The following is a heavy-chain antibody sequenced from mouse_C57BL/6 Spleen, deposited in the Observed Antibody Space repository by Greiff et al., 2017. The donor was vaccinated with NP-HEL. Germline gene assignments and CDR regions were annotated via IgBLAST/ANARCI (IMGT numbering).Heavy chain of an antibody. V-gene: IGHV14-4*01. J-gene: IGHJ3*01. D-gene: IGHD1-1*01. CDR3: TTDYGSSLY. CDR2: IDPENGDT. CDR1: GFNIKDDY. Sequence: VQLQQSGAELVRPGASVKLSCTASGFNIKDDYMHWVKQRPEQGLEWIGWIDPENGDTEYASKFQGKATITADTSSNTAYPQLSSLTSEDTAVYYCTTDYGSSLYWGQGTLVTVSA.